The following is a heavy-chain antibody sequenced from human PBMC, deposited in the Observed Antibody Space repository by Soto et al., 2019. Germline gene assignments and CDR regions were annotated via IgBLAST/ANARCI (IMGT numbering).Heavy chain of an antibody. D-gene: IGHD6-25*01. J-gene: IGHJ5*02. CDR1: GFTFRTYA. CDR3: AKGHASGS. V-gene: IGHV3-23*01. CDR2: ISNSGGRT. Sequence: EVQLLESGGGFVQPGGSLRLSCVVSGFTFRTYAMTWVRQAPGKGLEWVSFISNSGGRTNYADSVRGRFTTSRDNSKNTLYLQTNSLRAEDTALYYCAKGHASGSWGPGTQVTVSS.